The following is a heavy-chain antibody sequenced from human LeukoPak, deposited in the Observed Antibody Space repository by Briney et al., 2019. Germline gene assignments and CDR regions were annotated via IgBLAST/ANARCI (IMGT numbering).Heavy chain of an antibody. CDR1: GFTFSSYA. V-gene: IGHV3-23*01. D-gene: IGHD1-26*01. Sequence: PGGSLRLSCAASGFTFSSYAMTWLLQAPGKGLEWVSDISGSGGTTFYAASVKGSSSIFRDTSKNTLYRQMNSLRAEETAIYYCAKAVVPQGMRATGWYYYYMDVWGKGTTVTVSS. J-gene: IGHJ6*03. CDR3: AKAVVPQGMRATGWYYYYMDV. CDR2: ISGSGGTT.